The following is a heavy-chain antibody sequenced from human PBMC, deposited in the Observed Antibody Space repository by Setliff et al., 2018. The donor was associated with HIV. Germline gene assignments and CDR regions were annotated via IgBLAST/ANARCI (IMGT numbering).Heavy chain of an antibody. CDR1: GFTFSSYG. V-gene: IGHV3-30*02. CDR3: AQLAAADDS. D-gene: IGHD6-13*01. J-gene: IGHJ4*02. Sequence: PGGSLRLSCAASGFTFSSYGMHWVRQAPGKGLEWVAFIRYDGSDKYYADSVMGRFTISRDNSKNTLYLQMNTLRTEDTAVYYCAQLAAADDSWGQGTLVTAPQ. CDR2: IRYDGSDK.